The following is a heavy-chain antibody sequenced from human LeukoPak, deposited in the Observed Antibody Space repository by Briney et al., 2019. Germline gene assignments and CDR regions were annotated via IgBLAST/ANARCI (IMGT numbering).Heavy chain of an antibody. J-gene: IGHJ4*02. CDR2: IYYTGST. CDR3: ARWGSIAVARFDY. V-gene: IGHV4-59*01. Sequence: SSETLSLTCTVSGGSFSSYYWSWIRQPPGKGREWIGDIYYTGSTNYIPSLTSRVNISVDTSKNQFSLNLTSVTAADTAVYYCARWGSIAVARFDYWGQGTLVTVSS. D-gene: IGHD6-6*01. CDR1: GGSFSSYY.